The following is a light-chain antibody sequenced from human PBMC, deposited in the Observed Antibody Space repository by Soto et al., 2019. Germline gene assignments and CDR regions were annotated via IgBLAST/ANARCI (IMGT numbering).Light chain of an antibody. CDR1: QSISSY. J-gene: IGKJ1*01. V-gene: IGKV1-39*01. CDR3: QQSYSTPRT. CDR2: AAS. Sequence: DIQMTQSPSSLSASVGDRVTITCRASQSISSYLNWYQQKPGKAAKLLIYAASSLQSGVPLRFIGSGSGTDFTLTIRSLQPEDFATYYCQQSYSTPRTFGQGTKVDIK.